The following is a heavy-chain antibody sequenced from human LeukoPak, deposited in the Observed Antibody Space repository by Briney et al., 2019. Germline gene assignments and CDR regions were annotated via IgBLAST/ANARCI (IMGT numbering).Heavy chain of an antibody. CDR3: ARDLKYYGVGASWYFDY. J-gene: IGHJ4*02. CDR2: IKQDGSEK. D-gene: IGHD2-21*01. V-gene: IGHV3-7*01. CDR1: GFTFSNYW. Sequence: GGSPRLSCAASGFTFSNYWMSWVRQAPGKGLEWVANIKQDGSEKYYVDSVKGRFTISRDNAKNSLYLQMNSLRAEDTAVYYCARDLKYYGVGASWYFDYWGQGTLVTVSS.